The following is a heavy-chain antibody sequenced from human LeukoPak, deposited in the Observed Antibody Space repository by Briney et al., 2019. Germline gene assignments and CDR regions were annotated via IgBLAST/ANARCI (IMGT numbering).Heavy chain of an antibody. CDR2: ISGSGGST. J-gene: IGHJ4*02. CDR3: ASPKGHLEYSSLDY. Sequence: GGSLRLSCAASGFTFSSYAMSWVRQAPGKGLEWVSAISGSGGSTYYADSVKGRFTISRDNSKNTLYLQMNSLRAEDTAVYYCASPKGHLEYSSLDYWGQGTLVTVSS. D-gene: IGHD6-6*01. V-gene: IGHV3-23*01. CDR1: GFTFSSYA.